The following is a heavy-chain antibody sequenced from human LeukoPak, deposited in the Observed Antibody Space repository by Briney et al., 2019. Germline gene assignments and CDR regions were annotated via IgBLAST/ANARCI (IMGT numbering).Heavy chain of an antibody. Sequence: GGSLRLSRAASGFTFSSYAMGWVRQAPGKGLEWVSAISGSGGSTHYADSVKGRFTISRDNSKNTLYLQMNSLRAEDTAVYYCAKDSILTALSLRIQYSRSPVGAFDIWGQGTMVTVSS. J-gene: IGHJ3*02. CDR3: AKDSILTALSLRIQYSRSPVGAFDI. V-gene: IGHV3-23*01. CDR1: GFTFSSYA. D-gene: IGHD6-13*01. CDR2: ISGSGGST.